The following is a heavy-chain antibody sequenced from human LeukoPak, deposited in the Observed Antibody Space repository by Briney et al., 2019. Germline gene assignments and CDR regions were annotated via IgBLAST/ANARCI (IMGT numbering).Heavy chain of an antibody. CDR3: AKRIVGASYAFDI. V-gene: IGHV4-59*01. CDR2: ISYSGST. CDR1: GGSISSYY. J-gene: IGHJ3*02. D-gene: IGHD1-26*01. Sequence: PSETLSLTCSVSGGSISSYYWSWIRQPPGKGLEWIGYISYSGSTNYNPSLNSRVTISVDTSKNQFSLKLSSVTAADTALYYCAKRIVGASYAFDIWGQGTMVTVSS.